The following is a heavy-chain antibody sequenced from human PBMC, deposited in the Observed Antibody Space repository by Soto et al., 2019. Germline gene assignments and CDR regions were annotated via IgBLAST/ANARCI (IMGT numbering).Heavy chain of an antibody. V-gene: IGHV1-18*01. J-gene: IGHJ4*02. CDR2: IYPKEDRA. CDR1: GYILKNYG. CDR3: ARDIDYDIDY. D-gene: IGHD4-17*01. Sequence: QVQLVQSEAEVQKPGASVKVSCKTSGYILKNYGISSVRQAPGQGLEWLGWIYPKEDRANIAQNFQGRVTLTTDTPTSTAYIELRSLRFDDSAVYFCARDIDYDIDYWGQGTLVTVSS.